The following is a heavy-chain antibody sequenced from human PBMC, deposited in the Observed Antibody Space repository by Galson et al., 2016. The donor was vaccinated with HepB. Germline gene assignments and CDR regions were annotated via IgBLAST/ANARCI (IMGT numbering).Heavy chain of an antibody. J-gene: IGHJ2*01. CDR1: GYTFTSYA. CDR2: ISTYNGNT. D-gene: IGHD1-7*01. V-gene: IGHV1-18*01. Sequence: SVKVSCKASGYTFTSYAISWVRQAPGQGLEWMGWISTYNGNTNYAQKPQGRVTVTIDTSTRKAYMELRSLKPDAPAVTSCARGLYRTTTPRSFGPRGRVTVTIDTSPGTAYLERRSMKSDATAVYFCARVLYRTTTPSPFDLWGRGTLVTVSS. CDR3: ARGLYRTTTPRSFGPRGRVTVTIDTSPGTAYLERRSMKSDATAVYFCARVLYRTTTPSPFDL.